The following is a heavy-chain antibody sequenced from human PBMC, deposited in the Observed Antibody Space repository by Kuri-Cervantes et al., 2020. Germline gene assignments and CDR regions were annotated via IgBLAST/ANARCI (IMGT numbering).Heavy chain of an antibody. J-gene: IGHJ4*02. V-gene: IGHV3-13*01. CDR2: IGTAGDT. CDR1: GFTFSSYD. CDR3: ARGGHSGYDFDY. D-gene: IGHD5-12*01. Sequence: GGSLRLSCAASGFTFSSYDMHWVRQATGKGLEWVSAIGTAGDTYYPGSVKGRFTISRENAENSLYLQMNSLRAGDTAVYYCARGGHSGYDFDYWGQGTLVTVSS.